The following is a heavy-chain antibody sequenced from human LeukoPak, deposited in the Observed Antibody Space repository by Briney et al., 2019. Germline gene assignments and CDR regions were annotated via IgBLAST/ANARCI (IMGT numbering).Heavy chain of an antibody. CDR3: ATLSSGWFGVTNS. CDR2: ISPGDSDT. CDR1: AYSFTNYW. J-gene: IGHJ5*02. D-gene: IGHD6-19*01. V-gene: IGHV5-51*01. Sequence: GESLKISCKGSAYSFTNYWIGWVRQIPGKGLGWMGNISPGDSDTRYSPSFQGQVTISADKSISTAYLQWSSLKASDTAMYYCATLSSGWFGVTNSWGQGTLVTVSS.